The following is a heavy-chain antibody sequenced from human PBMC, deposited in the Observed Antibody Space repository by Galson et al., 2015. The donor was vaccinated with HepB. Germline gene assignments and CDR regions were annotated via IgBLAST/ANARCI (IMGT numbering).Heavy chain of an antibody. CDR3: ARDYVRYYDILTGYYRGGGSSLWSDY. Sequence: SVKVSCKASGYTFTSYGISWVRQAPGQGLEWMGWISAYNGNTNYAQKLQGRVTMTTDTSTSTAYMELRSLRSDDTAVYYCARDYVRYYDILTGYYRGGGSSLWSDYWGQGTLVTVSS. D-gene: IGHD3-9*01. V-gene: IGHV1-18*01. J-gene: IGHJ4*02. CDR1: GYTFTSYG. CDR2: ISAYNGNT.